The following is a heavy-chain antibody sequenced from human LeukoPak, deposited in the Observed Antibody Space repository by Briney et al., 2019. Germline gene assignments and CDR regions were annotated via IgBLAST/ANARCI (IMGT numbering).Heavy chain of an antibody. CDR1: GGSISSYY. CDR3: ASSSSWAPGGYGMDV. V-gene: IGHV4-4*07. D-gene: IGHD6-13*01. CDR2: IYTSGST. Sequence: SETLSLTCTVSGGSISSYYWSWIRQPAGKGLEWIGRIYTSGSTNYNPSLKSRVTMSVDTSKNQFSLKLSSVTAADTAVYYCASSSSWAPGGYGMDVWGQGTTVTVSS. J-gene: IGHJ6*02.